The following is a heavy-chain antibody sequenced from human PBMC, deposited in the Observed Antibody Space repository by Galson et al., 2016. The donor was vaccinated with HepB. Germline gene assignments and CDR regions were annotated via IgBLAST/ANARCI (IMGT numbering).Heavy chain of an antibody. CDR2: IGGSGSST. CDR3: ARVSGYDYIRFDY. V-gene: IGHV3-23*01. Sequence: SLRLSCAASGFTFSSYAMTWIRQAPGKGLEWVSTIGGSGSSTYYADSVKGRFTISRDNSKNTPYLQMNSLRAEDTAVYYCARVSGYDYIRFDYWGQGTLVTVSS. D-gene: IGHD5-12*01. CDR1: GFTFSSYA. J-gene: IGHJ4*02.